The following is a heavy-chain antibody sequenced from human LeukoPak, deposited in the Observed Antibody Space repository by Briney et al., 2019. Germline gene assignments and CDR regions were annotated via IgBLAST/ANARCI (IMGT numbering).Heavy chain of an antibody. CDR3: ARLLGGDGYKGGRIDY. Sequence: PGGSLRLSCAASGFSFRSNGIHWVRQAPGKGLEWVAVIWYDGSRQYYLDSVEGRFTVSRDNSQNTAYLQMNSLRAEDTAVYYCARLLGGDGYKGGRIDYWGQGTRVTVSS. D-gene: IGHD5-24*01. CDR1: GFSFRSNG. CDR2: IWYDGSRQ. V-gene: IGHV3-33*01. J-gene: IGHJ4*02.